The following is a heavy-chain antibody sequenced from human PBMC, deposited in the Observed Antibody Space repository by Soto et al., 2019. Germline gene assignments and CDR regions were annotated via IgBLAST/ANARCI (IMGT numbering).Heavy chain of an antibody. CDR1: GYTFTSYG. CDR3: ARDSDIVVVVAAEHYGMDV. V-gene: IGHV1-18*01. D-gene: IGHD2-15*01. Sequence: ASVKVSCKASGYTFTSYGISWVRQAPGQGLEWMGWISAYNGNTNYAQKLQGRVTMTTDTSTSTAYMELRSLRSDDTAVYYCARDSDIVVVVAAEHYGMDVWGQGTTVTVSS. J-gene: IGHJ6*02. CDR2: ISAYNGNT.